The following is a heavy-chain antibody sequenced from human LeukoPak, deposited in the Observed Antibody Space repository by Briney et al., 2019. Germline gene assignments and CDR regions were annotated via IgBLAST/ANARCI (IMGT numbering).Heavy chain of an antibody. Sequence: PGGSLRLSCAASGFTLSSYGMHWVRQAPGKGLEWVAVIWYDGSNKYYADSVKGRFTISRDNSKNTLYLQMNSLRAEDTAVYYCARDSRGGSTAAFDIWGQGTMVTVSS. J-gene: IGHJ3*02. CDR2: IWYDGSNK. V-gene: IGHV3-33*08. CDR3: ARDSRGGSTAAFDI. CDR1: GFTLSSYG. D-gene: IGHD1-26*01.